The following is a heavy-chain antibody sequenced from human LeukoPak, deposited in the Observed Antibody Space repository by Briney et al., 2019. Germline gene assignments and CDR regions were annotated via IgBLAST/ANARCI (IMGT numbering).Heavy chain of an antibody. Sequence: ASVKVSCKASGYTFTGYYMHWVRQAPGQGLEWMGWINPNSGGTNYAQKFQGRVTMTRDTSISTAYMELSRLRSDDTAVYYCARVLVRGVIAPFGYWGRGTLVTVSS. CDR3: ARVLVRGVIAPFGY. D-gene: IGHD3-10*01. J-gene: IGHJ4*02. CDR2: INPNSGGT. CDR1: GYTFTGYY. V-gene: IGHV1-2*02.